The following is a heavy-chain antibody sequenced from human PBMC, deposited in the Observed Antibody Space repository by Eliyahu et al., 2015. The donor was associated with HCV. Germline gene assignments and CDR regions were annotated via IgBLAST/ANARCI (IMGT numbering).Heavy chain of an antibody. V-gene: IGHV4-39*01. CDR3: ARISITMVQGVRIMDV. Sequence: QLQLQESGPGLVKPSETLSLTCTVSGXSIXSSSYYWGWXRQPPGQGLEXIGSIYYSGSTYYNPSLKSRVTISVDTSKNQFSLKLSSVTAADTAVYYCARISITMVQGVRIMDVWGKGTTVTVSS. CDR2: IYYSGST. CDR1: GXSIXSSSYY. D-gene: IGHD3-10*01. J-gene: IGHJ6*04.